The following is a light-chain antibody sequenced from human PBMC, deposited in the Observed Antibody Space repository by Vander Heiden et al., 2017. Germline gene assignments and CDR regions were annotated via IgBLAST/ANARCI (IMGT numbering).Light chain of an antibody. CDR3: QQAGSSPYT. Sequence: EIVLTQSPGTLSLSPGERATLSCRASQSVSSSYLAWYQQKVGQAPRLLIYGASSRATGIPDRFSGSGSGTDFTLTISRLEPEDFAVFYCQQAGSSPYTFGQGTKLEIK. CDR2: GAS. J-gene: IGKJ2*01. V-gene: IGKV3-20*01. CDR1: QSVSSSY.